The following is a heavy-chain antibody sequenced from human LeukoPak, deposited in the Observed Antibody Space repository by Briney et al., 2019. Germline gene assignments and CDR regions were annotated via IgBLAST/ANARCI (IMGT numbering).Heavy chain of an antibody. D-gene: IGHD2-2*01. V-gene: IGHV1-46*01. CDR3: ARDLRYSTNTNCFSKASRLGY. Sequence: ASVKVSCKASGYTFTSYFIHWVRQAPGQGLEWMGIINPSGGSTRYAREFQGRVTMTRDMSTRTVYMELGSLRSEDTAVYYCARDLRYSTNTNCFSKASRLGYWGQGTLVTVSS. CDR1: GYTFTSYF. J-gene: IGHJ4*02. CDR2: INPSGGST.